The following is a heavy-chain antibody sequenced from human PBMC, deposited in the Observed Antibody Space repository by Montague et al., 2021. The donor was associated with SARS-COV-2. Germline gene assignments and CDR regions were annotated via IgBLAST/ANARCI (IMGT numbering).Heavy chain of an antibody. Sequence: SETLSLTCSVPSGSIISSGYYWGWIRQPPGKELEWIGNIYYSGTTYYSPSLQSRGTISVDTSKNHLSLRLSSVTAADTAVYFCARGMIRGVTTPFDYWGQGSQVTVSS. CDR1: SGSIISSGYY. V-gene: IGHV4-39*02. CDR3: ARGMIRGVTTPFDY. J-gene: IGHJ4*02. D-gene: IGHD3-10*01. CDR2: IYYSGTT.